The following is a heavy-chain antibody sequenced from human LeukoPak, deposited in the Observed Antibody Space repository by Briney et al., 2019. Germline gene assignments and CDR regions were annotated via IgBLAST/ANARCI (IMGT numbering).Heavy chain of an antibody. V-gene: IGHV3-23*01. Sequence: PGGSLRLSCAASGFTFSSYAMSWVRQAPGKGLEWVSAISGSGGSTYYADSVKGRFTISRDNSKNTPYLQMNSLRAEDTAVHYCAKESTVTTRSSYGYRGQGTLVTVSS. D-gene: IGHD4-17*01. CDR1: GFTFSSYA. CDR2: ISGSGGST. J-gene: IGHJ4*02. CDR3: AKESTVTTRSSYGY.